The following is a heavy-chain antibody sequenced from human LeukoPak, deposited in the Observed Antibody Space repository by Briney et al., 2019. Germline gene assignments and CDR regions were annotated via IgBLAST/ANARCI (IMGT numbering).Heavy chain of an antibody. CDR1: GGSISSGGYS. V-gene: IGHV4-30-2*01. Sequence: SETLCLTCAVSGGSISSGGYSWSWIRRPPGKGLEWIGYIYHSGSTYYNPSLKSRVTISVDRSKNQFSLKLSSVTAADTAVYYCARALPDYYYDSSGYAFDIWGQGTMVTVSS. D-gene: IGHD3-22*01. CDR2: IYHSGST. CDR3: ARALPDYYYDSSGYAFDI. J-gene: IGHJ3*02.